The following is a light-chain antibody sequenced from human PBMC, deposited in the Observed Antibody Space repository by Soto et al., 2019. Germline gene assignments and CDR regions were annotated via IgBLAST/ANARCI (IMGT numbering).Light chain of an antibody. Sequence: EIQETRSPSTLSASEGDRVTIPCRASQTINNRLAWYQQKPGKAPKLLIYAASTLQSGVPSRFSGSGSGTDFTLTFSSLEPEDFAVYYCQQYGSSRTFGQGTKVDI. J-gene: IGKJ1*01. V-gene: IGKV1-5*01. CDR2: AAS. CDR3: QQYGSSRT. CDR1: QTINNR.